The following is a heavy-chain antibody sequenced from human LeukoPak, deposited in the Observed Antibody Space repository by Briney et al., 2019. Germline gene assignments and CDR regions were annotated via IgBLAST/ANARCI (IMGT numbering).Heavy chain of an antibody. CDR1: GGSFSGYY. CDR3: AERYGAKNWFDP. Sequence: PSETLSLTCAVYGGSFSGYYWSWIRQPPGKGLEWIGEINHSGSTNYNPSLKSLVTISVDTSKNQFSLKLSSVTAADTAVYYCAERYGAKNWFDPWGQGTLVTVSS. J-gene: IGHJ5*02. V-gene: IGHV4-34*01. CDR2: INHSGST. D-gene: IGHD4-17*01.